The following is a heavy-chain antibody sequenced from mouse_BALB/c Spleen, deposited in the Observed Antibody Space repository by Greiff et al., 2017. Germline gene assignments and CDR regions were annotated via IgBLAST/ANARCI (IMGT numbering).Heavy chain of an antibody. V-gene: IGHV14-4*02. J-gene: IGHJ2*01. CDR1: GYTFTSYY. CDR2: IDPENGDT. CDR3: NAPGY. Sequence: EVQLQQSGPELVKPGASVRISCKASGYTFTSYYMHWVKQRPEQGLEWIGWIDPENGDTEYAPKFQGKATMTADTSSNTAYLQLSSLTSEDTAVYYCNAPGYWGQGTTLTVSS.